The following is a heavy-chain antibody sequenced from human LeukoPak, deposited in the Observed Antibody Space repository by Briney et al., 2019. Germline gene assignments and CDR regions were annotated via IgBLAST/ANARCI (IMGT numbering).Heavy chain of an antibody. V-gene: IGHV4-59*01. CDR1: GGSISRYY. Sequence: SETLSLTCTVSGGSISRYYWSCIRQPPGKGLEWSGYIYDSGSTSYNPSLKSRVTISVDTSKTHFSLKLSSVTAADTAVYYCARYSGSYPHDAFDIWGQGTMVTVSS. D-gene: IGHD1-26*01. CDR2: IYDSGST. CDR3: ARYSGSYPHDAFDI. J-gene: IGHJ3*02.